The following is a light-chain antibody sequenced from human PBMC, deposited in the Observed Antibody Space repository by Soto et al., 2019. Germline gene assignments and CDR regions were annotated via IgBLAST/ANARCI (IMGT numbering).Light chain of an antibody. V-gene: IGKV3-20*01. CDR3: QHYCSSPAGLTYT. Sequence: EIVLTQSPGTLSLSPGERATLSCRASQSVINNYLAWYQQKPGQAPRLLVFGASSRATGIPHRFSGSGSGTDFTLSISRLEPEDVAIYYCQHYCSSPAGLTYTCGQETKLEIK. J-gene: IGKJ2*01. CDR2: GAS. CDR1: QSVINNY.